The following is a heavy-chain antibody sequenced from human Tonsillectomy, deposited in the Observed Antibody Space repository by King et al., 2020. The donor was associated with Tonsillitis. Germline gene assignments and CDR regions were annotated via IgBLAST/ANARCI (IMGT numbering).Heavy chain of an antibody. CDR2: IFTGGST. Sequence: VQLQESGPGLVKPSQTLSLICTVSGDSISSGDYYWSWIRQPAGKGLEWVGRIFTGGSTNYNPSLKSRVTLSVDMSKNQFSLKLTSVTTADTAVYYCARSPPVPCATWSYYYFYYLDVWGKGTTVTVSS. D-gene: IGHD2-2*01. CDR1: GDSISSGDYY. V-gene: IGHV4-61*02. CDR3: ARSPPVPCATWSYYYFYYLDV. J-gene: IGHJ6*03.